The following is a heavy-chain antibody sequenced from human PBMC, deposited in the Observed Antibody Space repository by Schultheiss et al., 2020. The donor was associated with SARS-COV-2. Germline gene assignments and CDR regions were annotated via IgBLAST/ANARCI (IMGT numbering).Heavy chain of an antibody. J-gene: IGHJ5*02. Sequence: ETLSLTCAVYGGSFSGYYWSWIRQPPGKGLEWVSSISSSSSYIYYADSVKGRFTISRDNSKNTLYLQMNSLRAEDTAVYYCAKDLGVGNWFDPWGQGTLVTVSS. D-gene: IGHD2-21*01. CDR1: GGSFSGYY. CDR3: AKDLGVGNWFDP. V-gene: IGHV3-21*04. CDR2: ISSSSSYI.